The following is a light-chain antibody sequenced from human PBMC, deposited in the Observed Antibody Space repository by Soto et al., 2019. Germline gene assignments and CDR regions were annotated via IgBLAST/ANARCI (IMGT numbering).Light chain of an antibody. Sequence: DIQMTQSPSSLSASVGDRATITCRASQTITNNLNWYQQKQGKAPKLLIYAASTLLSGVPSRFSGVGSGTDFTLTIDSLQPEDFATYFCQQSYSAPWTFGQGTKVEI. J-gene: IGKJ1*01. CDR2: AAS. CDR1: QTITNN. CDR3: QQSYSAPWT. V-gene: IGKV1-39*01.